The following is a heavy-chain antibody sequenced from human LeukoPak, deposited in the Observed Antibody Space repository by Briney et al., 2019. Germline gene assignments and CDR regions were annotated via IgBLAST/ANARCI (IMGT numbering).Heavy chain of an antibody. CDR2: INHNGGT. Sequence: SETLSLTCSVYGLSLSDYYWSWIRQPPGKGPEWIGEINHNGGTKYNPSLKGRLTISVDTSENHFSLNLRSVTAADAAVYYCARIRCGHSSAICYNHWGRGTLVTVSS. D-gene: IGHD2-8*01. J-gene: IGHJ5*02. CDR3: ARIRCGHSSAICYNH. V-gene: IGHV4-34*01. CDR1: GLSLSDYY.